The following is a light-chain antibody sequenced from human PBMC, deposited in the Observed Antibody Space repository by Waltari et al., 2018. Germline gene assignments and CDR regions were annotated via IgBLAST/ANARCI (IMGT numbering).Light chain of an antibody. CDR1: SSDVGTYNF. J-gene: IGLJ2*01. Sequence: QSALTQPRSVSGSPGQSVTISCTGTSSDVGTYNFVSWYQQHPGNVPKVMISDVSKRPAGFADRFFVFKSGNTVSLTIFGLQAEDESDYFFCSYSVSYNVLIGGGTKLTVL. V-gene: IGLV2-11*01. CDR3: CSYSVSYNVL. CDR2: DVS.